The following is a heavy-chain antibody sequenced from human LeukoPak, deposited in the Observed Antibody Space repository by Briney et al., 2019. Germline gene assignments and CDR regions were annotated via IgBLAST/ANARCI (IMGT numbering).Heavy chain of an antibody. CDR3: AVGGYYFGYYYYGMDD. Sequence: GASVKVSCKASGYTFTGYYMHWVRQAPGQGLEWMGRINPNSGGTNYAQTFQGRVTMTRDTSISTAYMELSSLRSDDTAAYYCAVGGYYFGYYYYGMDDWGQGTTVTVSS. D-gene: IGHD3-16*01. J-gene: IGHJ6*02. V-gene: IGHV1-2*06. CDR1: GYTFTGYY. CDR2: INPNSGGT.